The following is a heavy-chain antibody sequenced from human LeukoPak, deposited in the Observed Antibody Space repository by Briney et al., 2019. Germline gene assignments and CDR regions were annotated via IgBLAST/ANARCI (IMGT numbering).Heavy chain of an antibody. Sequence: GGSLRLSCAASGFTFSSYAMSWVRQAPGKGLEWASAISGSGGSTYYADSVKGRFTISRDNSKNTLYLQMNSLRAEDTAVYYCAKNRRRIGFGDAFDIWGQGTMVTVSS. CDR3: AKNRRRIGFGDAFDI. D-gene: IGHD3-16*01. J-gene: IGHJ3*02. V-gene: IGHV3-23*01. CDR1: GFTFSSYA. CDR2: ISGSGGST.